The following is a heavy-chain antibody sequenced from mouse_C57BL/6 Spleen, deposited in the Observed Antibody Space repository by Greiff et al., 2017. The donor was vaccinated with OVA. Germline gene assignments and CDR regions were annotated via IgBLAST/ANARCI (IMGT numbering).Heavy chain of an antibody. CDR3: ASGGNSPQGY. J-gene: IGHJ2*01. V-gene: IGHV14-2*01. D-gene: IGHD2-1*01. CDR2: IYPEDGDT. CDR1: GFNFTDYS. Sequence: VQLQQSGAELVKPGASVKLSCTASGFNFTDYSMHWVKQRTEQGLEWIGRIYPEDGDTKYAPKFKGKATLTADTSSNTAYLQLSSLTSEDTAVYYGASGGNSPQGYWGQGTTLTVSS.